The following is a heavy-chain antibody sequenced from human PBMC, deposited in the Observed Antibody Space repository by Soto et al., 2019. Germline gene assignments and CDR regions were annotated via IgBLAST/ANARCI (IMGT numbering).Heavy chain of an antibody. CDR3: ARDLSSDSTGFRGYDL. Sequence: GASVKVSCTASWGTVSSYAITWVRQSPEKGLEWMGVFIPIFVSANYAQKFQGRVTITADESTSTAYMELSGIRSEDTAIYYCARDLSSDSTGFRGYDLWGQGTLVTVPQ. J-gene: IGHJ4*02. CDR2: FIPIFVSA. CDR1: WGTVSSYA. V-gene: IGHV1-69*13. D-gene: IGHD3-10*01.